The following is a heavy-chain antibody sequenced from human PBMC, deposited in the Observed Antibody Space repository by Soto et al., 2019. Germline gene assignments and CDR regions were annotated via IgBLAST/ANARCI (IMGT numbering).Heavy chain of an antibody. D-gene: IGHD2-2*01. CDR2: INHSGST. CDR3: ARARYCTSSSCPGYFQH. CDR1: GGSFSGYY. V-gene: IGHV4-34*01. Sequence: PSEPLSLTCAVYGGSFSGYYWSWIRQPPGKGLECIGEINHSGSTNYNPSLKSRVTISVDTSKNQFSLKLSSVTAADTAVYYCARARYCTSSSCPGYFQHWGQGTLVTVSS. J-gene: IGHJ1*01.